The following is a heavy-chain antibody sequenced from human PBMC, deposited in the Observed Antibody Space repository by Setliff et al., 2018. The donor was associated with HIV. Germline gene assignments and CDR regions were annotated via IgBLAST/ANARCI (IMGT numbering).Heavy chain of an antibody. V-gene: IGHV1-18*01. CDR1: GYTFNNYG. Sequence: ASVKVSCKASGYTFNNYGISWVRQAPGQGLEWMGWINTHSGYTNYAQNVQGRVTVTMDTSTSTAYMELRSLKSDDTAVYYCARGKTWLRFLDYWGQGTLGTVS. D-gene: IGHD5-12*01. J-gene: IGHJ4*02. CDR3: ARGKTWLRFLDY. CDR2: INTHSGYT.